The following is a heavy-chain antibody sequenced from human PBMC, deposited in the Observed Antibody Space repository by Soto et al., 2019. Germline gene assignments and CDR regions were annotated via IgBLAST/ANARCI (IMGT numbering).Heavy chain of an antibody. V-gene: IGHV3-53*01. D-gene: IGHD4-17*01. CDR3: ARDNPKPYGDYPLDY. CDR2: LSSGCRT. J-gene: IGHJ4*02. CDR1: GFTVSSNS. Sequence: GGSLRLSCAASGFTVSSNSMSWVRQAPGQGPEWVPVLSSGCRTYYAASVQGRFTTSRDNPKTTLYLQMNSLRAEDTAVYYCARDNPKPYGDYPLDYWAQGTLVTVSA.